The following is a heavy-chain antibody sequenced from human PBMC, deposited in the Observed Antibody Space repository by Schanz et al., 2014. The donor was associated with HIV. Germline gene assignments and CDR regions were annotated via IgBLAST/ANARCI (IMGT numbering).Heavy chain of an antibody. CDR3: ATLQGSSGWYDNDYYGMDV. J-gene: IGHJ6*02. Sequence: QVQLVESGGGVVQPGRSLRLSCAASGFIFSRSGMHWVRQAPGKGLEWVAVIWYDGSNKDYADSVKGRFTISKDNAKTSLYLQMNSLRDEDTAVYYCATLQGSSGWYDNDYYGMDVWGQGTAVTVSS. D-gene: IGHD6-19*01. V-gene: IGHV3-33*01. CDR2: IWYDGSNK. CDR1: GFIFSRSG.